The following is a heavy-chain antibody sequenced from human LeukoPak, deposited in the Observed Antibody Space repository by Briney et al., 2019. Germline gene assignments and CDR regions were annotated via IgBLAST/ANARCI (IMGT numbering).Heavy chain of an antibody. V-gene: IGHV1-69*04. CDR3: ARYEAAAGNWFDP. CDR1: GGTFSSYA. CDR2: IIPTFGIA. D-gene: IGHD6-13*01. Sequence: ASVKVSCTASGGTFSSYAINWVRQAPGQGLEWMGRIIPTFGIANYAQKFQGRVTITADKSTSTAYMELSSLRSEDTAVYYCARYEAAAGNWFDPWGQGTLVTVSS. J-gene: IGHJ5*02.